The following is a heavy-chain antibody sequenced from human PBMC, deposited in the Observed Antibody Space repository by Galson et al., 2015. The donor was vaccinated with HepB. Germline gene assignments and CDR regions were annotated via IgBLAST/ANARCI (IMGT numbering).Heavy chain of an antibody. CDR3: AREGIAVATHFDY. Sequence: SLRLSCAASGFTFSSYAMHWVRQAPGKGLEWVAAISYDGSNKYYADSVKGRFTISRDNSKNTLYLQMNSLRAEDTAVYYCAREGIAVATHFDYWGQGTLVTVSS. CDR2: ISYDGSNK. D-gene: IGHD6-19*01. V-gene: IGHV3-30-3*01. J-gene: IGHJ4*02. CDR1: GFTFSSYA.